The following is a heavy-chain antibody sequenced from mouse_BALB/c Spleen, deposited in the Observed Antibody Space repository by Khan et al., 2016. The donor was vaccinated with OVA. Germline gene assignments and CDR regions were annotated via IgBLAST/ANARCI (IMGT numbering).Heavy chain of an antibody. V-gene: IGHV3-2*02. J-gene: IGHJ1*01. CDR1: GYSITSDYA. CDR2: ISYSGST. D-gene: IGHD1-1*01. Sequence: EVQLQESGPGLVKPSQSLSLTCNVTGYSITSDYAWNWIRQFPGNKLEWMGYISYSGSTRYNPSLKSRISITRDTSKNQFFLQLNYVTHEDTATYYYASRYYYGHWYFDVWGAGTAVTVSS. CDR3: ASRYYYGHWYFDV.